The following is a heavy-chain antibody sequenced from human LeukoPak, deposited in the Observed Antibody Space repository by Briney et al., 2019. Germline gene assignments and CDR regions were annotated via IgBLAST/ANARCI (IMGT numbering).Heavy chain of an antibody. Sequence: ASVKVSCKASGGTFSSYAISWVRQAPGQGLEWMGGIIPIFGTANYAQKFQGSVTITTDESTSTAYMELSSLRSEDTAVYYCAREGGIAARSSWFDPWGQGTLVTVSS. CDR2: IIPIFGTA. J-gene: IGHJ5*02. D-gene: IGHD6-6*01. V-gene: IGHV1-69*05. CDR1: GGTFSSYA. CDR3: AREGGIAARSSWFDP.